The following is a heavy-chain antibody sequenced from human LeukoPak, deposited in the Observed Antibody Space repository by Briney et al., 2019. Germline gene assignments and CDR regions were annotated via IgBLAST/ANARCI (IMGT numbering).Heavy chain of an antibody. CDR1: GYTFTSYD. Sequence: GASVKVSCKASGYTFTSYDINWVRQATGQGLEWMGWMNPNSGNTGYAQKFQGRVTITADKSTSTAYMELSSLRSEDTAVYYCARSGSSIVRLGYCSSTSCYGWKSRHPNWFDPWGQGTLVTVSS. J-gene: IGHJ5*02. D-gene: IGHD2-2*01. V-gene: IGHV1-8*01. CDR2: MNPNSGNT. CDR3: ARSGSSIVRLGYCSSTSCYGWKSRHPNWFDP.